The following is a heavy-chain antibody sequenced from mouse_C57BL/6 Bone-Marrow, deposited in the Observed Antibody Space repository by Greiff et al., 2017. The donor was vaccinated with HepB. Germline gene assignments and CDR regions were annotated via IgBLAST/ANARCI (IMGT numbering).Heavy chain of an antibody. J-gene: IGHJ2*01. D-gene: IGHD3-2*02. CDR1: GYTFTSYW. Sequence: QVQLQQPGAELVMPGASVKLSCKASGYTFTSYWMHWVKQRPGQGLEWIGEIDPSDSYTNYNQKFKGKSTLTVDKPSSTAYMQLSSLTSEDSAVYYCAREETAQASYYFDYWGQGTTLTVSS. CDR3: AREETAQASYYFDY. V-gene: IGHV1-69*01. CDR2: IDPSDSYT.